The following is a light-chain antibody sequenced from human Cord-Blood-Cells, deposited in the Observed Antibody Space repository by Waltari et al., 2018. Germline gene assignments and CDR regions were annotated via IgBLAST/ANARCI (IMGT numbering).Light chain of an antibody. CDR3: NSRDSSGNHLV. CDR2: GKN. CDR1: SLRSYS. V-gene: IGLV3-19*01. Sequence: SSELTQDPAVSVALGQTVRSTCQGASLRSYSASWYQQKPGQAPVLVIYGKNNRPSGIPDRFSGSSSGNTASLTITGAQAEDEADYYCNSRDSSGNHLVFGGGTKLTVL. J-gene: IGLJ3*02.